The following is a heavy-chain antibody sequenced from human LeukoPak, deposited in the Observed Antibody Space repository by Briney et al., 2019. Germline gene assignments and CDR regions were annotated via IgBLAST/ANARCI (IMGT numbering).Heavy chain of an antibody. V-gene: IGHV4-59*01. J-gene: IGHJ6*02. CDR3: ARGISMVRGVPFYYYYGMDV. CDR1: GGSFSGYY. CDR2: IYYSGST. Sequence: PSETLSLTCAVYGGSFSGYYWSWIRQPPGKGLEWIGYIYYSGSTNYNPSLKSRVTISVDTSKNQFSLKLSSVTAADTAVYYCARGISMVRGVPFYYYYGMDVWGQGTTVTVSS. D-gene: IGHD3-10*01.